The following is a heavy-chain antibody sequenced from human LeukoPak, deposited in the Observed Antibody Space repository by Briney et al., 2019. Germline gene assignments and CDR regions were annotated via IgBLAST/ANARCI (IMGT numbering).Heavy chain of an antibody. CDR1: XGSISSYN. Sequence: SXTLSLTCTVXXGSISSYNWNWIRQPPGKGLEWGGVIYYTGSTIYNPSLNPPLTISVDTSNNQSSLRLPSVTAADTAVSYCARDYSDSSGYSPFQHWGQGTLVTVSS. CDR3: ARDYSDSSGYSPFQH. D-gene: IGHD3-22*01. V-gene: IGHV4-59*01. J-gene: IGHJ1*01. CDR2: IYYTGST.